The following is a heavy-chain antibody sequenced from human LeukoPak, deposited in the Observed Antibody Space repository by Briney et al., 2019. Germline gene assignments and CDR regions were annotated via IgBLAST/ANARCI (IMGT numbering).Heavy chain of an antibody. V-gene: IGHV3-30*02. CDR2: IRYDGSYK. Sequence: GGSLRLSCAASGFMFRNHGMNWVRQAPGKGLEWVAFIRYDGSYKYYADSVKGRFTISRDNSKNTLYLQMNSLRAEDTAVYYCAKGWGIPIFGVVTNWGQGTLVTVSS. CDR1: GFMFRNHG. CDR3: AKGWGIPIFGVVTN. J-gene: IGHJ4*02. D-gene: IGHD3-3*01.